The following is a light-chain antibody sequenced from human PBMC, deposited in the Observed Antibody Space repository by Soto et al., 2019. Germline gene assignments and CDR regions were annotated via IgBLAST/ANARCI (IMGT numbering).Light chain of an antibody. CDR2: EVT. Sequence: QSALTQPASVSGSPGQSITISCTGTNNDVGAYNYVSWYQRHPGKAPKLMIYEVTNRPSGVSNRFSGSKSGNTASLTISGLQADDEADYYCSSYSSTTTYVVFGGGTKVTVL. CDR1: NNDVGAYNY. V-gene: IGLV2-14*01. CDR3: SSYSSTTTYVV. J-gene: IGLJ2*01.